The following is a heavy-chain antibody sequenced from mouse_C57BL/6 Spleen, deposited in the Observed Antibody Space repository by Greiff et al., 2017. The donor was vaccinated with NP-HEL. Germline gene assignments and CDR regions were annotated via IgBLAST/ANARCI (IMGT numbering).Heavy chain of an antibody. CDR2: IYPGSGNT. Sequence: QVQLQQSGAELVRPGASVKLSCKASGYTFTDYYINWVKQRPGQGLEWIARIYPGSGNTYYNEKFKGKATLTAEKSSSTAYMQLSSLTSEDSAVYFWARGTSSSPFDYWGQGTTLTVSS. CDR1: GYTFTDYY. V-gene: IGHV1-76*01. D-gene: IGHD1-1*01. CDR3: ARGTSSSPFDY. J-gene: IGHJ2*01.